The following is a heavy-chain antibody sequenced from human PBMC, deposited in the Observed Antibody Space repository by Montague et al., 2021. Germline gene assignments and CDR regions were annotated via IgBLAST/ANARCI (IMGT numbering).Heavy chain of an antibody. CDR3: AKQALTRYCTSTTCLGAAFDI. J-gene: IGHJ3*02. V-gene: IGHV4-59*08. Sequence: SETLSLTCTVSGVSISSYYWTWIRQPPGEGLEWIGWIYYSGSTNYNPSLKSRVTISLDTSKNQFSLKLSSVTAADTAVYYCAKQALTRYCTSTTCLGAAFDIWGKGTMVTVSS. CDR2: IYYSGST. CDR1: GVSISSYY. D-gene: IGHD2-2*01.